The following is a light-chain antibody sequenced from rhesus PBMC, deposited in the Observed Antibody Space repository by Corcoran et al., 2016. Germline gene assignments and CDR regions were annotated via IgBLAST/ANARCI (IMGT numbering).Light chain of an antibody. J-gene: IGKJ4*01. Sequence: ETVVAQSPATLSLSPGERATLSCRTSQRVGSYLAWYQQRPGTAPRLLIYCASARASGIPERFSGSGSVTDFTLTINSLEPEDVGIYYCQQSSHLSPVTFGGGTKVEIK. V-gene: IGKV3-24*04. CDR2: CAS. CDR3: QQSSHLSPVT. CDR1: QRVGSY.